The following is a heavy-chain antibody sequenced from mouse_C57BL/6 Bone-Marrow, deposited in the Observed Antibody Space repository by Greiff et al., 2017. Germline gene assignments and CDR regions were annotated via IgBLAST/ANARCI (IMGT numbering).Heavy chain of an antibody. CDR2: IYPGSGST. D-gene: IGHD2-4*01. Sequence: QVQLQQPGAELVKPGASVKMSCKASGYTFTSYWITWVKQRPGQGLEWIGDIYPGSGSTNYNEKFKSKATLTVDTASSTAYMQLSSLTSEDSAVYYCASPFYYDFPWFADWGQGTLVTVSA. V-gene: IGHV1-55*01. J-gene: IGHJ3*01. CDR1: GYTFTSYW. CDR3: ASPFYYDFPWFAD.